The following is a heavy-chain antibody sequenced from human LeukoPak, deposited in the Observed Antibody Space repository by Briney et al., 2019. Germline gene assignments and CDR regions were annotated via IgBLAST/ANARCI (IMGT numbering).Heavy chain of an antibody. CDR1: GFTVSSYG. Sequence: GGSLRLSCAASGFTVSSYGMHWVRQAPGKGLEWVAVISYDGSNKYYADSVKGRFTISRHNSKNTLYLQMNSLRAEDTAVYYCARGIGTYAAALWGQGTLVTVSS. J-gene: IGHJ4*02. D-gene: IGHD2-15*01. CDR3: ARGIGTYAAAL. V-gene: IGHV3-30*03. CDR2: ISYDGSNK.